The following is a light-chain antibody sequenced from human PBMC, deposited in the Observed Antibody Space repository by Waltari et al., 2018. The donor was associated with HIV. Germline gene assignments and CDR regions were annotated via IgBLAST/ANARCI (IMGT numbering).Light chain of an antibody. Sequence: SYVLTQPPSVSVAPGQTATLTCGRNNIKSKNVHWYRQRPGQAPTLVVYDDSARPSGIPERFSGSHAENTATLTISRVEAGDEADYYCQVWDSTTDEGVFGGGTKLAVL. J-gene: IGLJ2*01. CDR1: NIKSKN. CDR2: DDS. CDR3: QVWDSTTDEGV. V-gene: IGLV3-21*02.